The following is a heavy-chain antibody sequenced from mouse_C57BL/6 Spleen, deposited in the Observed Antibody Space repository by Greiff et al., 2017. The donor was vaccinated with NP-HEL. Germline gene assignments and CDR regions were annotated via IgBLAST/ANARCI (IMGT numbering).Heavy chain of an antibody. Sequence: VQLQQSGPELVKPGASVKISCKASGYTFTDYYMNWVKQSHGKSLEWIGDINPNNGGTSYNQKFKGKATLTVDKSSSTAYMELRSLTSEDSAVYYCARWGYGNYYFDYWGQGTTLTVSS. CDR1: GYTFTDYY. CDR2: INPNNGGT. J-gene: IGHJ2*01. D-gene: IGHD2-1*01. V-gene: IGHV1-26*01. CDR3: ARWGYGNYYFDY.